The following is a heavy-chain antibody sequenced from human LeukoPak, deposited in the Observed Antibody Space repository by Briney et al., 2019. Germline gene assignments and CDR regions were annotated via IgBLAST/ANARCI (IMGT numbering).Heavy chain of an antibody. Sequence: GGSLRLSCAASGFTFSNAWMSWVRQAPGKGLEWVGLIKSKTDGGTTDYAAPVKGRFTISRDDSKNTLYLQMNSLRAEDTAVYYCARTYCSGGSCGAFDIWGQGTMVTVSS. J-gene: IGHJ3*02. CDR3: ARTYCSGGSCGAFDI. V-gene: IGHV3-15*01. D-gene: IGHD2-15*01. CDR1: GFTFSNAW. CDR2: IKSKTDGGTT.